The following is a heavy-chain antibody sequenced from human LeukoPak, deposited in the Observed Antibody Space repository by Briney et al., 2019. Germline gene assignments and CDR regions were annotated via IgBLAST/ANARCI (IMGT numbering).Heavy chain of an antibody. Sequence: PSETLSLTCTVSGGSISNYYWSWIRQPPGKGLEWIGYKYNSGSAKYNPSLKSRVTISLDTSKNQFSLKLSSVTAADTAVYYCARLALQEVGATQTYYLDYWGQGTLVTVSS. CDR1: GGSISNYY. D-gene: IGHD1-26*01. CDR3: ARLALQEVGATQTYYLDY. V-gene: IGHV4-59*01. J-gene: IGHJ4*02. CDR2: KYNSGSA.